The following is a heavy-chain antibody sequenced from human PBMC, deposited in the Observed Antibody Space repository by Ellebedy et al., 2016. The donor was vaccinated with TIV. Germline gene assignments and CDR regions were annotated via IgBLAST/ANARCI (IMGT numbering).Heavy chain of an antibody. J-gene: IGHJ4*02. CDR1: GFTFSSHE. D-gene: IGHD3-16*01. Sequence: PGGSLRLSCAASGFTFSSHEMNWVRPAPGKGLEWVSYISSSGNSIYYADSVKGRFTISRDNAKNSLYLQMNSLRAEDTAVYYCARNWGPLWGQGTLVTVSS. V-gene: IGHV3-48*03. CDR2: ISSSGNSI. CDR3: ARNWGPL.